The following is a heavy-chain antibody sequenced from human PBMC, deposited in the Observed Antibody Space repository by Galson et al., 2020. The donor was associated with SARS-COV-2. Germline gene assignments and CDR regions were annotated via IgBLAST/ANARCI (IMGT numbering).Heavy chain of an antibody. CDR1: GFIFDNYA. Sequence: SLKISCAASGFIFDNYAMHWVRQAPGKSPEWVSTISWNSNSIGYADSVKGRFIISRDNTKNSLYLQMNSLRPEDTAMYYCAKAPQHTFWYFALWGRGTLVTVS. CDR2: ISWNSNSI. J-gene: IGHJ2*01. CDR3: AKAPQHTFWYFAL. V-gene: IGHV3-9*01.